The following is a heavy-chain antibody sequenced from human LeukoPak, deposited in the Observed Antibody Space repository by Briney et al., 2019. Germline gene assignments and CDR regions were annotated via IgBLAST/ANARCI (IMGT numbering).Heavy chain of an antibody. CDR2: IYYSGNT. CDR1: GGSISSGNYH. J-gene: IGHJ6*03. CDR3: ARDREAYGSGLHYYYYMDV. V-gene: IGHV4-30-4*08. D-gene: IGHD3-10*01. Sequence: SPETLSLTCTVSGGSISSGNYHWSWIRQPPGKGLEWIGYIYYSGNTYYNPSLKGRVTISVDASKNQFSLKLRSLTAADTAVYYCARDREAYGSGLHYYYYMDVWGKGTTVTVSS.